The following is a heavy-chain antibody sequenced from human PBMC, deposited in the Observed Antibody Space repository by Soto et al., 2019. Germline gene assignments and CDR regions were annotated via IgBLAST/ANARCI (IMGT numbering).Heavy chain of an antibody. CDR1: GYTFTSYA. D-gene: IGHD1-26*01. CDR3: TRDPVGGNWFEP. V-gene: IGHV1-18*01. J-gene: IGHJ5*02. CDR2: ISAYNGNT. Sequence: ASVKVSCKASGYTFTSYAISWVRQAPGQGLEWMGWISAYNGNTNYAQKLQGRVTMTTDTFTSTAYMELRSLRSDDTAVYYCTRDPVGGNWFEPWGQGTLVTVSS.